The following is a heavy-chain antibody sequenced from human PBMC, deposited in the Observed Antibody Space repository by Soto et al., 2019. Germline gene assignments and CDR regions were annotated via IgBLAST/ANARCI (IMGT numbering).Heavy chain of an antibody. D-gene: IGHD4-17*01. J-gene: IGHJ6*01. CDR1: GGTFSSYA. CDR3: AIGGYGDYSDNYYYYDMDV. Sequence: QVQLVQSGAEVKKPGSSVKVSCKASGGTFSSYAISWVRQAPGQGLEWMGGIIPIFGTANYAQKFQGRVTITADESTSTPSLEVTSLSSEDTAVYSCAIGGYGDYSDNYYYYDMDVWGQGTTVTVSS. V-gene: IGHV1-69*12. CDR2: IIPIFGTA.